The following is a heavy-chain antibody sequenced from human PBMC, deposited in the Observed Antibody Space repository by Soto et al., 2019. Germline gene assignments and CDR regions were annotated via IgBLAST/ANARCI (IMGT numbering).Heavy chain of an antibody. CDR1: GFPFSAYS. V-gene: IGHV3-48*01. J-gene: IGHJ4*02. Sequence: EVQLVESGGGLVQPGGSLRLSCAVSGFPFSAYSMNWVRQAPGKGLEGVSYTSTRSSTIYYADSGKGRFTISRDDAENSLYLQMNSLRAEDTAIYYCARLICTVTSRPRHYFDYWGQGTLVTVSS. D-gene: IGHD2-8*02. CDR3: ARLICTVTSRPRHYFDY. CDR2: TSTRSSTI.